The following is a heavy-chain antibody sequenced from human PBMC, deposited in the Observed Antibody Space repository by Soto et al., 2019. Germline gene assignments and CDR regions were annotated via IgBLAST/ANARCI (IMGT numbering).Heavy chain of an antibody. J-gene: IGHJ4*02. D-gene: IGHD6-19*01. V-gene: IGHV1-3*01. Sequence: ASVKVSCKASGYTFTTYLIHWVRQAPGQRLEWMGWINAGNANTKYSEKFQGRVTITRDTPASTAYMELSSLRSEDTAVYYCARGYIPVTGLFDYWGQGTLVTVSS. CDR1: GYTFTTYL. CDR2: INAGNANT. CDR3: ARGYIPVTGLFDY.